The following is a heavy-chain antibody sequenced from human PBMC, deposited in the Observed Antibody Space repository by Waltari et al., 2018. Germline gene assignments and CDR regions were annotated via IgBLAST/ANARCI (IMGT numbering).Heavy chain of an antibody. CDR2: INTGGNST. Sequence: EVQLVESGGGLVQPGGSLRLSCAASGFAFSSHWMHGVRQAPGEGLMWVSRINTGGNSTNYADSVKGRFTTPRDNAKNTLYLQMSSLRAEDTAVYYCASYGDSLDYWGQGALVTVSS. CDR1: GFAFSSHW. J-gene: IGHJ4*02. D-gene: IGHD4-17*01. V-gene: IGHV3-74*01. CDR3: ASYGDSLDY.